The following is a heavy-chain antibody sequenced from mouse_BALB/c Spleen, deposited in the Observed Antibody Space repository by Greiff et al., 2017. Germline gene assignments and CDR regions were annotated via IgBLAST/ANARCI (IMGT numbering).Heavy chain of an antibody. V-gene: IGHV3-8*02. CDR3: ARYDYYGNYYFDY. CDR1: GDSITSGY. D-gene: IGHD2-1*01. CDR2: ISYSGST. Sequence: EVQLQESGPSLVKPSQTLSLTCSVTGDSITSGYWNWVRKFPGNKLEYMGYISYSGSTYYNPSLKSRISITRDTSKNQYYLQLNSVTTEDTATYYCARYDYYGNYYFDYGGQGTTLTVAA. J-gene: IGHJ2*01.